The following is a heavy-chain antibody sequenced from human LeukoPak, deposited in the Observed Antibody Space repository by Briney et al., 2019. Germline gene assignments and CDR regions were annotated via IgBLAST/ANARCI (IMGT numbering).Heavy chain of an antibody. Sequence: SETLSLTCTVSGGSISSSSYYWDWIRQPPGKGLEWIGSIYYSGSTYYNPSLKSRVTISVDTSKNQFSLKLSSVTAADTAVYYCARDCPDYLNYYYYMDVWGKGTTVTVSS. D-gene: IGHD4/OR15-4a*01. CDR1: GGSISSSSYY. CDR2: IYYSGST. J-gene: IGHJ6*03. CDR3: ARDCPDYLNYYYYMDV. V-gene: IGHV4-39*07.